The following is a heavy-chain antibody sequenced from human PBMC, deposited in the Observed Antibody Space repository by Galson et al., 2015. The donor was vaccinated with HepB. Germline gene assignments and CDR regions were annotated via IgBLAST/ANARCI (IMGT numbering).Heavy chain of an antibody. CDR1: GFTFSDYY. Sequence: SLRLSCAASGFTFSDYYMSWIRQAPGKGLEWVSYISGSSSYTNYADSVKGRFTISRDNAKNSLYLQMNSLRAEDTAVYYCARELGGGGPFDYWVQGTLVTVSS. J-gene: IGHJ4*02. D-gene: IGHD3-16*01. V-gene: IGHV3-11*06. CDR2: ISGSSSYT. CDR3: ARELGGGGPFDY.